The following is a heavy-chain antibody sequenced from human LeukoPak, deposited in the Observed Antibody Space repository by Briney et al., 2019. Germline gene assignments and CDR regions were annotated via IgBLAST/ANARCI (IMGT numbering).Heavy chain of an antibody. V-gene: IGHV3-7*03. CDR2: IKTDGSEK. Sequence: PGGSLRLSCEASGFTFSSYWMSWVRQAPGKGLEWVANIKTDGSEKYYVDSVRGRFTISRDNAKNSLYLQMNSLRAEDTAVYYCARDGMATINSWGQGTVVTVSS. CDR3: ARDGMATINS. D-gene: IGHD5-12*01. J-gene: IGHJ4*02. CDR1: GFTFSSYW.